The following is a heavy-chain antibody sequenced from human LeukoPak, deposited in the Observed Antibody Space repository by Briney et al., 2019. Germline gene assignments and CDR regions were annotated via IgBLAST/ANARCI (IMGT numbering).Heavy chain of an antibody. D-gene: IGHD2-15*01. Sequence: SETLSLTCAVYGGSFSGYYWSWIRQPPGKGLELIGEINHSGSTNYNPSLKSRVTISVDTSKNQFSLKLSSVTAADTAVYYCARGYCSGGSCYSGWYYYYYMDVWGKGTTVTVSS. CDR1: GGSFSGYY. V-gene: IGHV4-34*01. CDR2: INHSGST. CDR3: ARGYCSGGSCYSGWYYYYYMDV. J-gene: IGHJ6*03.